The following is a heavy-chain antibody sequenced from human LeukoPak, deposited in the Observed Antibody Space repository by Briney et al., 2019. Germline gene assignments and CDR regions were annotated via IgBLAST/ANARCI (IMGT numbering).Heavy chain of an antibody. CDR2: INNGGSSA. CDR3: TKGTIWLPFDY. Sequence: PWGSLRLSCASSGFTFSRYWMQWVRQAPGKGLVWVSRINNGGSSASYGGPVKGRFTISRDNSKNTLYLRMNSLRAEDTAVYYCTKGTIWLPFDYWGQGTLVTVSS. D-gene: IGHD5-18*01. J-gene: IGHJ4*02. V-gene: IGHV3-74*01. CDR1: GFTFSRYW.